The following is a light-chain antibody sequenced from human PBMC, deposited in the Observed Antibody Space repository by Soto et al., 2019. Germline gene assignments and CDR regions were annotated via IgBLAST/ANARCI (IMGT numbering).Light chain of an antibody. V-gene: IGLV1-44*01. CDR2: RNN. Sequence: QSVLTQPPSASGTPGQRVTISCSGSSSNIGTYTVNWYQQLPGTAPKLLIYRNNQRPSGVPDRFSGSKSGTSASLAISGLQSEDEADYYCAAWDDSRNAVVFGGGTKLTVL. J-gene: IGLJ2*01. CDR3: AAWDDSRNAVV. CDR1: SSNIGTYT.